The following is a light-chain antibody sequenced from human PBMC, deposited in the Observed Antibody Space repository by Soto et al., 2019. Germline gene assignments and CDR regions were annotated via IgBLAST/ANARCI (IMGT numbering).Light chain of an antibody. J-gene: IGLJ2*01. V-gene: IGLV1-51*02. CDR2: ENN. CDR1: SSNLGNNY. CDR3: ASWDNNLSAVV. Sequence: QSVLTQPPSVSAAPGQKVTISCSGSSSNLGNNYVSWYQQLPGTAPKLLIYENNKRPSGIPDRFSGSKSGTSATLGITGLQTGDEADYYCASWDNNLSAVVFGGGTKLTVL.